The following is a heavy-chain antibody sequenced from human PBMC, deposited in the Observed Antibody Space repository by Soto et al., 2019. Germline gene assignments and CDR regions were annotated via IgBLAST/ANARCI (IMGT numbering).Heavy chain of an antibody. Sequence: EVQLVQSGGGVVQPGGSLRLCCEASGFTFSSYYMSWVRQAPGKGLEWVANIKEDGSVTYHVDSVKGRFTISRDNTKNSVFLQMNSLRAEDTAVYYCERERWGQLADNWGQGTLVTVSS. CDR1: GFTFSSYY. CDR3: ERERWGQLADN. D-gene: IGHD6-13*01. J-gene: IGHJ4*02. CDR2: IKEDGSVT. V-gene: IGHV3-7*04.